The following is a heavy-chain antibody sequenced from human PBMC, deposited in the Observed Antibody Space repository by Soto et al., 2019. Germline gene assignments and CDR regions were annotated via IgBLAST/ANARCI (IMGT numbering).Heavy chain of an antibody. Sequence: ASVKVSCKASGYTFTSYAMHWVRQAPGQRLEWMGWINAGNGNTKYSQKFQGRVTITRDTSASTAYMELSSLRSEDTAVYYCALGLIYGKYYYGMDVWGQGTTVTVSS. V-gene: IGHV1-3*01. CDR1: GYTFTSYA. CDR3: ALGLIYGKYYYGMDV. D-gene: IGHD3-16*01. CDR2: INAGNGNT. J-gene: IGHJ6*02.